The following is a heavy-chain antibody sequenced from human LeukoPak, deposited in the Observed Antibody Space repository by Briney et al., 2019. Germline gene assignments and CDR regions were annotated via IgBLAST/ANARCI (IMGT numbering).Heavy chain of an antibody. CDR2: IRYDGSNK. J-gene: IGHJ4*02. CDR3: AKDPSSGVGHFDY. D-gene: IGHD3-22*01. Sequence: GGSLRLSCAASGFTFSSYGMHWVRQAPGKGLEWVAFIRYDGSNKYYADSVKGRFTISRDNSKNTLYLQMNSLRAEDTAVYYCAKDPSSGVGHFDYWGQGTLVTVSS. CDR1: GFTFSSYG. V-gene: IGHV3-30*02.